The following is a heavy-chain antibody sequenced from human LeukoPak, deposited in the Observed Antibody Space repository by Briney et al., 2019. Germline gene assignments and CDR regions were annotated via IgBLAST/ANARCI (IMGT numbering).Heavy chain of an antibody. D-gene: IGHD6-13*01. CDR3: ARNILSLPREQQLVPTDWFDP. Sequence: PSETLSLTCTVSGGSISSYYWSWIRQPAGKGLEWIGRIYTSGSTNYNPSLKSRVTMSVDTSKNQFSLKLSSVTAADTAVYYCARNILSLPREQQLVPTDWFDPWGQGTLVTVSS. J-gene: IGHJ5*02. V-gene: IGHV4-4*07. CDR1: GGSISSYY. CDR2: IYTSGST.